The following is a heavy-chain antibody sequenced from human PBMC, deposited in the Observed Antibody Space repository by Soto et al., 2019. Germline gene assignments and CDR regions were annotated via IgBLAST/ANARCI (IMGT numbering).Heavy chain of an antibody. CDR2: TIPILGTA. CDR3: ARGNALDI. J-gene: IGHJ6*02. D-gene: IGHD2-2*03. V-gene: IGHV1-69*13. Sequence: ASVKVSCKASGGTFSSFAINWVRQAPGQGPEWMGGTIPILGTANYAQKFQGRVTIIADETTNTASLELTSLRSEDTAVYYCARGNALDISGPGTTVTVSS. CDR1: GGTFSSFA.